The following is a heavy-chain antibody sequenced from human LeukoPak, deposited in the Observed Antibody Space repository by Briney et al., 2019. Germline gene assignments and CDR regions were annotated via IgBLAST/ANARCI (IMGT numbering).Heavy chain of an antibody. J-gene: IGHJ4*02. CDR2: FSASSDSK. CDR3: AKDRAGYSGARGFDC. V-gene: IGHV3-23*01. Sequence: GGSLRLSCAASGFTFSTYAMTWVRQAPGKGLDWVSVFSASSDSKYYAASVKGRFTISRDNSKNTLYLQMNSLGAADTAVYYCAKDRAGYSGARGFDCWGQGTLVTVSS. D-gene: IGHD5-12*01. CDR1: GFTFSTYA.